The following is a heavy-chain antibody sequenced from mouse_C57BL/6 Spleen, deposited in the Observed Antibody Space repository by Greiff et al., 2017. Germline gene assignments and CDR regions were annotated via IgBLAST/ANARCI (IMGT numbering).Heavy chain of an antibody. J-gene: IGHJ2*01. CDR2: IRLKSDNYAT. CDR1: GFTFSNYW. V-gene: IGHV6-3*01. CDR3: TLTYYFDY. Sequence: EVQRVESGGGLVQPGGSMKLSCVASGFTFSNYWMNWVRQSPEKGLEWVAQIRLKSDNYATHYAESVKGRFTISRDDSKSSVYLQMNNLRAADTGIYYCTLTYYFDYWGQGTTLTVSS.